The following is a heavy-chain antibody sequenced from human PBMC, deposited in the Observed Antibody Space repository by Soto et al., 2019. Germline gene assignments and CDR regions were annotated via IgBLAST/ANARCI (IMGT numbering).Heavy chain of an antibody. CDR1: GYTFSNHA. V-gene: IGHV1-3*01. CDR2: INVGNGNT. D-gene: IGHD3-3*01. J-gene: IGHJ5*02. Sequence: ASVKVSCKASGYTFSNHALHWVRQAPGQRLEWMGYINVGNGNTKYSQNFQGRVTITRDTSATTAYMELSSLRFEDTAVYYCTGENNYVFLLVYYMMWSWFTPGARGTLLTFSS. CDR3: TGENNYVFLLVYYMMWSWFTP.